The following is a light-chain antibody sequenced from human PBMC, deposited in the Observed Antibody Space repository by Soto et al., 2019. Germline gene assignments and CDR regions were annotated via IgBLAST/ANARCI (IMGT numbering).Light chain of an antibody. CDR1: QSVSNN. CDR3: QQYNNWPPWT. CDR2: DAS. V-gene: IGKV3-15*01. J-gene: IGKJ1*01. Sequence: EIVLTQSPGTLSLSPGERATLSCRASQSVSNNYLAWYQQKPGQAPRLLIYDASIRATGIPARFSGSGSGTEFTLTISSLQSEDFAVYYCQQYNNWPPWTFGQGTKVDIK.